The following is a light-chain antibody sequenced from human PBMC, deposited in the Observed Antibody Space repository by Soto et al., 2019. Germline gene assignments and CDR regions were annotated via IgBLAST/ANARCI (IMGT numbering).Light chain of an antibody. CDR3: SSYKSSSTWV. V-gene: IGLV2-14*01. CDR1: SIYIGGSNY. CDR2: DVS. Sequence: QPVLNHVAYVNCSPGGGRPITLTGNSIYIGGSNYVSWYQVYPGKAPKYMIYDVSNRPSGVSNRFSGSKSGNTASLTISGLQAEDEDDYYCSSYKSSSTWVFGGGTEVTVL. J-gene: IGLJ3*02.